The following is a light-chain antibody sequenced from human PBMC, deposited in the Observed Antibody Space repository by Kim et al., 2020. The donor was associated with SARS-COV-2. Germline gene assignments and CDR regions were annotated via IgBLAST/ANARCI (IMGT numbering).Light chain of an antibody. J-gene: IGLJ2*01. V-gene: IGLV3-19*01. CDR1: SLRIYY. CDR2: GNN. Sequence: SSELTQDPAVSVALGQTVRITCQGDSLRIYYASWYQQKPGQAPLLVIYGNNNRPSGIPDRFSGSTSGNTASLTITGTQAEDEADYYCNSRDNNAKHWVFGGGTQLTVL. CDR3: NSRDNNAKHWV.